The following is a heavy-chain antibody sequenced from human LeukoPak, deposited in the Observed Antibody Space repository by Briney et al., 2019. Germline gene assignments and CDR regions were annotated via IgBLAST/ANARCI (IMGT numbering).Heavy chain of an antibody. V-gene: IGHV1-2*02. CDR3: ARSGLLWFGENLVRVNDAFDI. Sequence: ASVKVSCKASGYTFTGYYMHWVRQAPGQGLEWMGWINPNSGGTNYAQKFQGRVTVTRDTSISTAYMELSRLRSDDTAVYYCARSGLLWFGENLVRVNDAFDIWGQGTLVTVSS. CDR2: INPNSGGT. D-gene: IGHD3-10*01. J-gene: IGHJ3*02. CDR1: GYTFTGYY.